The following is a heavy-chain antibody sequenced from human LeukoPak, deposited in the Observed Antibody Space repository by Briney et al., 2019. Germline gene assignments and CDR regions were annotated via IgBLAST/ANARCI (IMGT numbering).Heavy chain of an antibody. J-gene: IGHJ4*02. Sequence: SETLSLTCTVSGGSISSSSYYWGWIRQPPGKGLEWIGSIYYSGITYYNPSLKSRVTISVDTSKNQFSLKLSSVTAADTAVYYCARANSDGYNLHWGQGTLVTVSS. D-gene: IGHD5-24*01. CDR1: GGSISSSSYY. CDR2: IYYSGIT. V-gene: IGHV4-39*07. CDR3: ARANSDGYNLH.